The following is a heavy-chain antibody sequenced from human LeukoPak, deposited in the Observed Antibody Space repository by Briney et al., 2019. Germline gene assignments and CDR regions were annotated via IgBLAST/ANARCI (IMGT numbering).Heavy chain of an antibody. CDR1: GGSISSYY. Sequence: SETLSLTCTVSGGSISSYYWSWIRQPPGKGLEWIGYIYTSGSTNYNPSLKSRVTISVDTSKNQFSLKLSSVTAADTAGYYCASSSWAYYYMDVWGKGTTVTISS. CDR2: IYTSGST. V-gene: IGHV4-59*01. CDR3: ASSSWAYYYMDV. J-gene: IGHJ6*03. D-gene: IGHD6-13*01.